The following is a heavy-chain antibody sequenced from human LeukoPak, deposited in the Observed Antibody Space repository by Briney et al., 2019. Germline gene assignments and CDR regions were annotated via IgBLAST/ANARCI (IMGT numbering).Heavy chain of an antibody. V-gene: IGHV3-23*01. CDR1: GFTFSRYA. CDR3: AKFNRVTTTSPFDY. CDR2: ISGSGVTA. J-gene: IGHJ4*02. D-gene: IGHD4-17*01. Sequence: GGSLRLSCAASGFTFSRYAMNWVRQAPGKGLEWVSSISGSGVTAYYADSVKGRFTISRDNSKNTVYLQMNSLRVEDTAVYSCAKFNRVTTTSPFDYWGQGILVTVSS.